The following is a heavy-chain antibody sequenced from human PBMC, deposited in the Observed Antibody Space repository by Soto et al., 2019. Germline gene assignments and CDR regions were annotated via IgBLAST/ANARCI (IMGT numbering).Heavy chain of an antibody. V-gene: IGHV3-30*03. Sequence: QVQLVESGGGVVQPWRSLRLSCVASGFTFSSYGMHWVRQAPGEGLEWVAVISYDGSHDYYADSVKGRFAISRDNSKNTLYLQMNSLRAEDSALYYCARRHDYGDYRVDYWGQGTLVTVSS. D-gene: IGHD4-17*01. CDR2: ISYDGSHD. CDR3: ARRHDYGDYRVDY. CDR1: GFTFSSYG. J-gene: IGHJ4*02.